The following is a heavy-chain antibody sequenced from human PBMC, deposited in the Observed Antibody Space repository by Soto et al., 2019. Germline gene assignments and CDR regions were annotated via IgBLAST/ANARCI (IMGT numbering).Heavy chain of an antibody. Sequence: QVQLVESGGGVVQPGRSLRLSCEASGFPFTSFDIHWVRQAPGKGLEWVATISYDGSKKYYPDSVKGRFSISRDNSKNMQYLQMNSLRAEDTAVYYCAKDRGVGRAFHYWGQGTLVTVSS. CDR1: GFPFTSFD. V-gene: IGHV3-30*18. J-gene: IGHJ4*02. CDR3: AKDRGVGRAFHY. CDR2: ISYDGSKK. D-gene: IGHD1-26*01.